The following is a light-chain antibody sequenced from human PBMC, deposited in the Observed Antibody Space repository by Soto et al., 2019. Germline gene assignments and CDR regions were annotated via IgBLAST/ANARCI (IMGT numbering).Light chain of an antibody. CDR3: HQYGGSPT. CDR1: QTISSW. J-gene: IGKJ1*01. V-gene: IGKV1-5*03. Sequence: DIPTTQSPSTLSGCSGCKVTITFRASQTISSWLAWYQQKPGKAPKLLICKASTLKSGVPSRFSGSGSGTDFTLTISRLETEDFAVYYCHQYGGSPTFGPGSKVDI. CDR2: KAS.